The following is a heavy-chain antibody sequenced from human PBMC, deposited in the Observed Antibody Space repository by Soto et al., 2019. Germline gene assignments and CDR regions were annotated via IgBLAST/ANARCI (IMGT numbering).Heavy chain of an antibody. CDR2: INSDGSTT. J-gene: IGHJ3*02. CDR1: GFTFSAYW. CDR3: ATAHRSGAFDI. V-gene: IGHV3-74*01. Sequence: GGSLRLSIAASGFTFSAYWMDWVRQAPGKGLVWVSRINSDGSTTNYAYSVKGRFTISRDNAKKTLYLQMNSLRAEDTALYYCATAHRSGAFDIWRQGTMVTVSS.